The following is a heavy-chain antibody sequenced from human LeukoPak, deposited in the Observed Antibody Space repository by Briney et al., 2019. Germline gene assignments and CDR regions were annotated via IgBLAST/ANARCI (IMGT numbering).Heavy chain of an antibody. CDR3: ANVRLRENGFDI. Sequence: GGSLRLSCAASGFTFSSYAMSWVRQAPGKGLEWVSAISGSGGSTYYADSVKGRFTISRDNSKNTLYLQMNSLRAEDTAVYYCANVRLRENGFDIWGQGTMVTVSS. J-gene: IGHJ3*02. CDR1: GFTFSSYA. V-gene: IGHV3-23*01. CDR2: ISGSGGST.